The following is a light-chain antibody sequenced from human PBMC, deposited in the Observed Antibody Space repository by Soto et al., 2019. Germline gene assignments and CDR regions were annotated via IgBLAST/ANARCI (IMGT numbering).Light chain of an antibody. CDR2: DAS. Sequence: DIQMTQSPSSLSASVGDRVTITCQASQDISNYLNWYQQKPGKAPKLLIYDASNLETGVPSRFSGSGSGTDFTFTISSLQPEDIATYYCQQYDIRITFGGGTKVEIK. V-gene: IGKV1-33*01. CDR3: QQYDIRIT. J-gene: IGKJ4*01. CDR1: QDISNY.